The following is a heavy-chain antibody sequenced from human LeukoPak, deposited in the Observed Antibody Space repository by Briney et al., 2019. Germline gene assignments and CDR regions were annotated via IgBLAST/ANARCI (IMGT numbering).Heavy chain of an antibody. V-gene: IGHV3-23*01. J-gene: IGHJ6*02. D-gene: IGHD5-24*01. CDR1: GFTFSGYA. Sequence: TGGSLRLSCEASGFTFSGYAVSWVRQAPGKGLEWVSGFGTDGNTHYAESVRGRFDISRDTSKTTVYLQMNSLRAEDTAVYYCARDRRATTPRGWYYYGMDVWGQGTTVTVSS. CDR2: FGTDGNT. CDR3: ARDRRATTPRGWYYYGMDV.